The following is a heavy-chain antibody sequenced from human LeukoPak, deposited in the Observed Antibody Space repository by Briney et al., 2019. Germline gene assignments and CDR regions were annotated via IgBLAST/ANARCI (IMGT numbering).Heavy chain of an antibody. J-gene: IGHJ1*01. D-gene: IGHD6-19*01. CDR2: IYYSGST. V-gene: IGHV4-39*01. CDR3: ARHQPSSGWLFQH. Sequence: SETLSLTCTVSGGSISSSSYYWGWIRQPPGKGLEWIGSIYYSGSTYYNPSLKSRVTISVDTPKNQFSLKLSSVTAADTAVYYCARHQPSSGWLFQHWGQGTLVTVSS. CDR1: GGSISSSSYY.